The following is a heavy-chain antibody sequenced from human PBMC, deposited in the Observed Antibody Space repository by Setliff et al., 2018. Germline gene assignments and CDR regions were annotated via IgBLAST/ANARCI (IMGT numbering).Heavy chain of an antibody. CDR2: INNGGVSA. CDR1: GFAFTSYD. D-gene: IGHD4-4*01. J-gene: IGHJ4*01. Sequence: GGSLRLSCVTSGFAFTSYDMTWVRQAPGKGLEWVASINNGGVSADYTDSVKGRLTISRDNSRNTLYLQMKSLRAEDTAIYYCATSTITTYYFDYWGHGTLVTVSS. CDR3: ATSTITTYYFDY. V-gene: IGHV3-23*01.